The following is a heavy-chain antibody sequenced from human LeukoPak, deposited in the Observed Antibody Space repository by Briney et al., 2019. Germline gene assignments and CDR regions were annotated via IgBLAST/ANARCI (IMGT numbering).Heavy chain of an antibody. V-gene: IGHV1-8*03. CDR2: MNPNSGNT. Sequence: ASVKVSCKASGYTFTSYDINWVRQATGQGLEWMGWMNPNSGNTGYAQKFQGRVTITRNTSISTAYMELSSLRSEDTAVYYCARPKSKTGAPNYYFDYWGQGTLVTVSS. J-gene: IGHJ4*02. D-gene: IGHD7-27*01. CDR3: ARPKSKTGAPNYYFDY. CDR1: GYTFTSYD.